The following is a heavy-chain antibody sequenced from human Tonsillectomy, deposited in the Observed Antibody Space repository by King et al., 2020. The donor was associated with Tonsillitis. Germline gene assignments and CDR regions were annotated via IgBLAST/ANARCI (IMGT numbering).Heavy chain of an antibody. Sequence: VQLQESGPGLVKPSETLSLTCTVSGGPISSYYWSWIRQPPGKGLGWIGYINYSGSTNDNPSPKSRVTILVETSKNQLSLKLSSVTAADMAVFYCARVTLRRQLALYYLDYWGQGTLVTVSS. CDR1: GGPISSYY. CDR2: INYSGST. J-gene: IGHJ4*02. V-gene: IGHV4-59*13. CDR3: ARVTLRRQLALYYLDY. D-gene: IGHD3-16*01.